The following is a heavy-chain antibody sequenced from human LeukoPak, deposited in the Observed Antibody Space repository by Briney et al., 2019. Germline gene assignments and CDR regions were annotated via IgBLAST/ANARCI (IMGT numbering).Heavy chain of an antibody. CDR1: GFTFSSYA. V-gene: IGHV3-23*01. D-gene: IGHD3-16*02. CDR3: AKDGPYVWGSYRRGYSYGLDY. J-gene: IGHJ4*02. Sequence: GASLRLSCAASGFTFSSYAMSWVRQAPGKGLEWVSAISGSGGSTYYADSVKGRFTISRDNSKNTLYLQMNSLRAEDTAVYYCAKDGPYVWGSYRRGYSYGLDYWGQGTLVTVPS. CDR2: ISGSGGST.